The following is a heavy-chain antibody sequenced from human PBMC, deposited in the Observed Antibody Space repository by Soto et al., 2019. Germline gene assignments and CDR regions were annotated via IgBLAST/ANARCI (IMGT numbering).Heavy chain of an antibody. Sequence: SETLSLTCVVSGAYISGADSYWFWIRKPPGKGLEWIGYIAYSGDTYYNPSLRRRVTISADRSENKFSLTLKSVTAADTAGSFCARDFEMSALGHWGQGTSVTVSS. CDR1: GAYISGADSY. V-gene: IGHV4-30-4*01. D-gene: IGHD3-9*01. J-gene: IGHJ5*02. CDR2: IAYSGDT. CDR3: ARDFEMSALGH.